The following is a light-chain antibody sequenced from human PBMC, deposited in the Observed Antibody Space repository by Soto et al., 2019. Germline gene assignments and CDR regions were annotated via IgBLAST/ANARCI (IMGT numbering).Light chain of an antibody. J-gene: IGKJ5*01. V-gene: IGKV3-11*01. CDR3: QQRSDWPIT. CDR1: QSVSRF. CDR2: DAS. Sequence: EVVLTQSPATLSLSLGERATLSCRASQSVSRFLAWYQQKPGQAPRLLIFDASNRATGIPARFSASGSGTDFTHTISSLESEDSAVYYCQQRSDWPITFGQGTRLDI.